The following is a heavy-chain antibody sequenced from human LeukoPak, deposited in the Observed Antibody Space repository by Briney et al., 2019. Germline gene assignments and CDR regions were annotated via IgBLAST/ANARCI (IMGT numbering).Heavy chain of an antibody. CDR2: IIGSGTST. V-gene: IGHV3-23*01. Sequence: PGGSLRLSCEASGFTFSTYAMTWVRQAPGKGLEGVSTIIGSGTSTYYADSVKGRFTISRDNSKNTLLLQMNSLRAEDTAMYYGAKDYGRTTSPTDYFDSSTYPLDSWGQGTLVTVSS. D-gene: IGHD3-22*01. CDR1: GFTFSTYA. CDR3: AKDYGRTTSPTDYFDSSTYPLDS. J-gene: IGHJ4*02.